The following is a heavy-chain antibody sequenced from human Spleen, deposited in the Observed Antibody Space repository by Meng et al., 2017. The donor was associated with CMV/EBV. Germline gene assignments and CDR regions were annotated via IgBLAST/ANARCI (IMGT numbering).Heavy chain of an antibody. CDR3: VGWNPRRGYTYGDSKGWFDP. Sequence: GGSLRLSCAASGFTFSSYAMHWVRQAPGKGLEWVAVISYDGSNKYYADSVKGRFTISRENAKNSLYLQMNSLTAGDTAVYYCVGWNPRRGYTYGDSKGWFDPWGQGTLVTVSS. V-gene: IGHV3-30*14. D-gene: IGHD5-18*01. CDR2: ISYDGSNK. CDR1: GFTFSSYA. J-gene: IGHJ5*02.